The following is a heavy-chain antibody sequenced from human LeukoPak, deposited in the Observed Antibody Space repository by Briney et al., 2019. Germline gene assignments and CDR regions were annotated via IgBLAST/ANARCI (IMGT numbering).Heavy chain of an antibody. J-gene: IGHJ1*01. CDR3: ARYGQQLVLGYFQH. CDR1: GGSFSGYY. Sequence: SETLSLTCAVYGGSFSGYYWSWIRQPPGKGLEWIGEINHSGSTNYNPSLKSRVTISVDTSKNQFSLKLSSVTAADTAVYYCARYGQQLVLGYFQHWGQGTLVTVSS. CDR2: INHSGST. D-gene: IGHD6-13*01. V-gene: IGHV4-34*01.